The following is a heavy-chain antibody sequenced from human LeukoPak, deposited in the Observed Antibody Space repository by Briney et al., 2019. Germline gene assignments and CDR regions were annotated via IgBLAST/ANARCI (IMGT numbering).Heavy chain of an antibody. CDR3: ARAAEYSGYDSPQYYFDY. CDR1: GGTFSSYA. CDR2: IIPIFGTA. J-gene: IGHJ4*02. Sequence: SVKVSCKASGGTFSSYAISWVRQAPGQGLEWMGGIIPIFGTANYAQKFQGRVTITADKSTSTAYMELSSLRSEDTAVYYCARAAEYSGYDSPQYYFDYWGQGTLVTVSS. D-gene: IGHD5-12*01. V-gene: IGHV1-69*06.